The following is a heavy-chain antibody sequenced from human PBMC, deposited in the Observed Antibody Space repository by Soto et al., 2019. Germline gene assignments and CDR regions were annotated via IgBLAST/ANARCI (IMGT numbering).Heavy chain of an antibody. CDR3: AKNSLTTASWAYY. V-gene: IGHV3-23*01. D-gene: IGHD4-17*01. J-gene: IGHJ4*02. CDR1: GFTFSTYA. CDR2: ISGSGGST. Sequence: EVQLLESGGGLVQPGGSLRLSCAASGFTFSTYAMSWVRQAPGKGLEWVLVISGSGGSTYYADSVKGRFTISRDNSKNTLYLQMNSLRAEDTAVYYCAKNSLTTASWAYYWGQGTLVTASS.